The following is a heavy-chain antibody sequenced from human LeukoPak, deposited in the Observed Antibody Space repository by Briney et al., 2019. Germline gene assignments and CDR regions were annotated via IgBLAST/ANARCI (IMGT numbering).Heavy chain of an antibody. V-gene: IGHV3-30-3*01. CDR1: GFTFSSYA. CDR3: ASYGSGRPFDY. Sequence: GGSLRLSCAASGFTFSSYAMHWVRQAPGKGLEWVAVISYDGSNKYYADSVKGRFTISRDNAKNSLYLQMNSLRAEDTAVYYCASYGSGRPFDYWGQGTLVTVSS. D-gene: IGHD3-10*01. CDR2: ISYDGSNK. J-gene: IGHJ4*02.